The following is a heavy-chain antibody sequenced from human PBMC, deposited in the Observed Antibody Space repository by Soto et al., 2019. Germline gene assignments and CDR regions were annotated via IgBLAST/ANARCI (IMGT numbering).Heavy chain of an antibody. CDR2: INPNSGGT. J-gene: IGHJ2*01. D-gene: IGHD2-2*02. CDR1: GYSFTDHY. V-gene: IGHV1-2*02. CDR3: ARGKEIPDYWNFDL. Sequence: GASVKVSCKASGYSFTDHYMHWVRQAPGQGLEWMGWINPNSGGTKSAQQFQGRVTMTRDMSISTAYMGLSRLRFDDTAVYYCARGKEIPDYWNFDLWGRGTLVTVSS.